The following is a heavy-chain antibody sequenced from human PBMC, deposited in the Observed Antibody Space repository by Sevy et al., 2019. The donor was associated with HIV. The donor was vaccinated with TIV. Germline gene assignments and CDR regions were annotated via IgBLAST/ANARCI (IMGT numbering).Heavy chain of an antibody. Sequence: GGSLRLSCAASGFTFTYAWMTWVRQAPGKGLEWVGRIKRKADGGTTDYAEPVKGRFTISRDDSKNTLYLQMNSLKTEDTAVYYCSTDPIIVLLVTNGMDVWDQGTTVTVSS. D-gene: IGHD2-8*02. CDR1: GFTFTYAW. CDR3: STDPIIVLLVTNGMDV. J-gene: IGHJ6*02. V-gene: IGHV3-15*01. CDR2: IKRKADGGTT.